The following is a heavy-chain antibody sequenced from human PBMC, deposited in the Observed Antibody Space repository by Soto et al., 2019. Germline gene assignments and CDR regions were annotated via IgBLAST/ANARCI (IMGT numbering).Heavy chain of an antibody. D-gene: IGHD6-13*01. CDR3: AADIGYSSSWYADYYYYGMDV. Sequence: KVSCKASGFTFTSSAVQWVRQARGQRLEWIGWIVVGSGNTNYAQKFQERVTITRDMSTSTAYMELSSLRSEDTAVYYCAADIGYSSSWYADYYYYGMDVWG. CDR2: IVVGSGNT. V-gene: IGHV1-58*01. J-gene: IGHJ6*02. CDR1: GFTFTSSA.